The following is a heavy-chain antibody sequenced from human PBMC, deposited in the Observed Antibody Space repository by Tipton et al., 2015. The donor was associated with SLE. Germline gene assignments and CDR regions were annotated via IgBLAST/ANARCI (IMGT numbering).Heavy chain of an antibody. V-gene: IGHV4-61*02. J-gene: IGHJ4*02. D-gene: IGHD3-10*01. CDR1: GGSISSGNYY. CDR3: ARTYYYGSGSSYPLEY. Sequence: TLSLTCTVSGGSISSGNYYWSWIRQPAGKGLEWIGRVYASGSANHNPSLKSRVTISVDTSKNQFSLKLSSVTAADTAVYYCARTYYYGSGSSYPLEYWGQGTLVTVSS. CDR2: VYASGSA.